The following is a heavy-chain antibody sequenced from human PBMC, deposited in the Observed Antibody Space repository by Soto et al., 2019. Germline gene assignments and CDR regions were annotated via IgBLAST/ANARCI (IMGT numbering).Heavy chain of an antibody. CDR1: GGSISSGGYY. D-gene: IGHD2-2*01. J-gene: IGHJ6*02. CDR3: ARSGVSTDIVVVPAAENYYYYGMDV. CDR2: IYYSGST. Sequence: SETLSLTCTVSGGSISSGGYYWSWIRQHPGKGLEWIGYIYYSGSTYYNPSLKSRVTISVDTSKNQFSLKLSSVTAADTAVYHCARSGVSTDIVVVPAAENYYYYGMDVWGQGTTVTVSS. V-gene: IGHV4-31*03.